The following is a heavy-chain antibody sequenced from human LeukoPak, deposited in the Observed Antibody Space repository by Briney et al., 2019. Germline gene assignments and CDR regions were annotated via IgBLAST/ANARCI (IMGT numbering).Heavy chain of an antibody. Sequence: SETLSLTCAVYGGSFSGYYWSWIRQPPGKGLEWIGEINHSGSTNYNPSLKSRVTISVDTSKNQFSLKLSSVTAADTAVYYCARRPPSPRVAFDIWGQGTMVTVSS. CDR3: ARRPPSPRVAFDI. V-gene: IGHV4-34*01. CDR2: INHSGST. J-gene: IGHJ3*02. CDR1: GGSFSGYY.